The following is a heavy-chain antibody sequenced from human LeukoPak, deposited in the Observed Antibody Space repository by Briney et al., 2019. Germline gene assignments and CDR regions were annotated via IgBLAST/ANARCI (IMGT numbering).Heavy chain of an antibody. CDR1: GFTFNSYE. D-gene: IGHD6-19*01. CDR2: ISSSGSTI. CDR3: AGGWGLVEI. J-gene: IGHJ4*02. V-gene: IGHV3-48*03. Sequence: GWSLRLSCAASGFTFNSYEMNLVRQAPGKGLEWVSYISSSGSTIYYADSVKGRFTISRDNAKNSLYLQMNSLRAEDTAVYYCAGGWGLVEIWGQGTLVTVSS.